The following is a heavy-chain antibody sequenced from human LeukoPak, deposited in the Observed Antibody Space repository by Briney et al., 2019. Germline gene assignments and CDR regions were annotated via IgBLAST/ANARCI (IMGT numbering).Heavy chain of an antibody. V-gene: IGHV3-23*01. Sequence: GGSLRLSCAASGFTFNSYAMSWVRQAPGKGLEWVSAITGSGGNTYYADSVKGRFTISRDNSKNTLYLQMNSLRVEDTAVYYCAKRIPETSRWCYLDYWGQGTLVTVSS. J-gene: IGHJ4*02. CDR2: ITGSGGNT. CDR3: AKRIPETSRWCYLDY. D-gene: IGHD6-13*01. CDR1: GFTFNSYA.